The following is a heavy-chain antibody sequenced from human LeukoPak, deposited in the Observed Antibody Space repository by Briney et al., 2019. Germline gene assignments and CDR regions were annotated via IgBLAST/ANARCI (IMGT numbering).Heavy chain of an antibody. J-gene: IGHJ6*02. Sequence: GGSLRLSCAASGFTFDDYAMHWVRQAPGKGLEWVSIISGDGGSTYYADSVKGRFTISRDNSKNSLYLQMNSLRTEDTALYYCAKDADSSNWYYYYYGMDVWGQGTTVTVSS. CDR3: AKDADSSNWYYYYYGMDV. V-gene: IGHV3-43*02. CDR1: GFTFDDYA. D-gene: IGHD6-13*01. CDR2: ISGDGGST.